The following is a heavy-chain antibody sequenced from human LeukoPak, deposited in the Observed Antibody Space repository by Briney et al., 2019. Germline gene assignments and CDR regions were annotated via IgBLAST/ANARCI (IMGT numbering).Heavy chain of an antibody. V-gene: IGHV3-23*01. Sequence: GGSLRLSCAASGFTFSSFAMSWVRQAPGKGLECVSTISGAGGTTYYADSVKGRFTISRDNSKKTLDLQMISLRAEDTAVYFCAKSSAAAVKNYFFDSWGQGTLVTVSS. CDR1: GFTFSSFA. CDR3: AKSSAAAVKNYFFDS. J-gene: IGHJ4*02. CDR2: ISGAGGTT. D-gene: IGHD6-25*01.